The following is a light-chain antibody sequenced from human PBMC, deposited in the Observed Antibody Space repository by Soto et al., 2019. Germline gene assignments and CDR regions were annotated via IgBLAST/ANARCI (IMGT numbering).Light chain of an antibody. V-gene: IGLV7-46*01. CDR1: TGAVTSGHY. Sequence: QAVVTQEPSLTVSKGGPVTLTCGSTTGAVTSGHYPHWLQQRPGQAPRTLIYDTSNKQSWTPARFSGSLLGGKAALTLSGAQPEDEADYYCLLSYSGGNWVFGGGTKLTVL. CDR2: DTS. CDR3: LLSYSGGNWV. J-gene: IGLJ3*02.